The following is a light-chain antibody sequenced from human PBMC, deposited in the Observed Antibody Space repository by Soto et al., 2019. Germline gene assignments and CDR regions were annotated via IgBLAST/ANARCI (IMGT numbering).Light chain of an antibody. J-gene: IGKJ2*01. CDR2: GAS. CDR3: QQYGSSLMYT. V-gene: IGKV3-20*01. Sequence: EIVLTQSPGTLSLSPGERATLSCRASQSVTSSHLAWYQQKPGQAPRLLIYGASSRATGIPDRFSGSGSKTDFTLTISRLEPEDSAVYYCQQYGSSLMYTFGQGTKLEIK. CDR1: QSVTSSH.